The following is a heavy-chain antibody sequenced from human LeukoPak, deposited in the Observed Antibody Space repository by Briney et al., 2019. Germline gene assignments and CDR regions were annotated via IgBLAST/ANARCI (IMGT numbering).Heavy chain of an antibody. CDR1: EFTFSNYW. V-gene: IGHV3-7*01. J-gene: IGHJ4*02. CDR2: IRQDGSEK. CDR3: VRESRSGTSY. Sequence: GGSLRLSCAASEFTFSNYWMSWVRQAPGKGLEWVANIRQDGSEKQYVDSVKGRFTISRDNAKNSLYLQMDSLRAEDMAVFFCVRESRSGTSYWGQGTLVTVSS. D-gene: IGHD3-10*01.